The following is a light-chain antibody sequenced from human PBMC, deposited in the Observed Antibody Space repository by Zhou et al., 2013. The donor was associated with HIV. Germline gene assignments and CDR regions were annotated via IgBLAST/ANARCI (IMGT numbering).Light chain of an antibody. CDR2: MAS. Sequence: DIQMTQSPSTLSASLGDRVSITCRASQRIGSWLAWYQQKPGKAPKLLIYMASTLESGVPSRFSGSGSGTEFTLTISSLQPDDFATYFCQQYNSYSITFGGGTEGGGSN. CDR3: QQYNSYSIT. V-gene: IGKV1-5*03. CDR1: QRIGSW. J-gene: IGKJ4*01.